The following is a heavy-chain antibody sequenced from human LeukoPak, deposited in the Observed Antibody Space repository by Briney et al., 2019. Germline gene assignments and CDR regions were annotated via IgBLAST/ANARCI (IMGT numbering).Heavy chain of an antibody. CDR3: ARGPHYYDSSGYGSFDY. CDR2: IRYDGSNK. D-gene: IGHD3-22*01. V-gene: IGHV3-30*02. Sequence: GGSLRLSCAASGFTFSSYGMHWVRQAPGKGLEWVAFIRYDGSNKYYADSVKGRFTISRDNSKNTLYLQMNSLRAEDTAVYYCARGPHYYDSSGYGSFDYWGQGTLVTVSS. CDR1: GFTFSSYG. J-gene: IGHJ4*02.